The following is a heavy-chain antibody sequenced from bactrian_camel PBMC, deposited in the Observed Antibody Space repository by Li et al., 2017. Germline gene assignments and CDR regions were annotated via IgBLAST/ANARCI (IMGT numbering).Heavy chain of an antibody. D-gene: IGHD5*01. CDR2: AGGGRT. CDR1: GFSFSSYG. J-gene: IGHJ4*01. V-gene: IGHV3S10*01. Sequence: VQLVESGGGLTQPGGSLRLSCVASGFSFSSYGMSWVRQAPGKGLEWVSSAGGGRTHYADSVKGRFTISKDNAKNTLYLQLSGAQTEDTAMYYCARVPVYGLGILGQGTQVTVS.